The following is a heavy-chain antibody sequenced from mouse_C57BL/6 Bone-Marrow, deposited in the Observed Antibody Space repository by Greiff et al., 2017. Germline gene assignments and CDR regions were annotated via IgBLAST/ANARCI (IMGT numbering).Heavy chain of an antibody. CDR1: GFTFSSYA. CDR2: ISDGGSYT. D-gene: IGHD2-4*01. Sequence: EVQLQESGGGLVKPGGSLKLSCAASGFTFSSYAMSWVRQTPEKRLEWVATISDGGSYTYYPDNVKGRFTITRDNAKKNLYLQMSHLKSEDTAMYYGARNEDYVFAYWGQGTLVTVSA. CDR3: ARNEDYVFAY. J-gene: IGHJ3*01. V-gene: IGHV5-4*01.